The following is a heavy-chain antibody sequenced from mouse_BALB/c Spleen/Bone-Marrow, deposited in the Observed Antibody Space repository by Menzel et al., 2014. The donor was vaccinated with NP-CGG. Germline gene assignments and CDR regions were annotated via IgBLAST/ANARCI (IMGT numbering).Heavy chain of an antibody. J-gene: IGHJ3*01. CDR3: TRGGSNPFAY. Sequence: LKESGSELVRPGASVKLSRKASGYTFTSYWVHWVKQRHGQGLEWIGDIYPGGGNTNYDENFKSKGTLTVDTSSSTAYMHLSSLTSEDSAVYYCTRGGSNPFAYWGQGTLVTVSA. D-gene: IGHD1-1*01. CDR2: IYPGGGNT. CDR1: GYTFTSYW. V-gene: IGHV1S22*01.